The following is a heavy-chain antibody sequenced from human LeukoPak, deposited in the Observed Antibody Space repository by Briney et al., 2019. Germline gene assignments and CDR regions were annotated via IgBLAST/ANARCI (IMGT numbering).Heavy chain of an antibody. CDR1: GVSFSNYY. J-gene: IGHJ3*02. D-gene: IGHD3-16*01. CDR2: IFYSGDT. CDR3: ARDQLGDAVDI. V-gene: IGHV4-59*01. Sequence: PSETLSLTCTVSGVSFSNYYWTWIRQSPGRGLEWIGYIFYSGDTNYNPSLKSRVTMSLDTSKNQFSLRLNSVTAADTAVYYCARDQLGDAVDIWGQGTMVTVSS.